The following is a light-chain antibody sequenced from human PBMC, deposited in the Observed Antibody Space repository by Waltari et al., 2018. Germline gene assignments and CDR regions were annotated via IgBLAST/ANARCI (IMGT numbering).Light chain of an antibody. CDR3: SSYAGSNYVA. CDR2: EVT. J-gene: IGLJ2*01. V-gene: IGLV2-8*01. Sequence: QSALTQPPSASGSPGQSVTISCTGTSSDLGCYNYVSWYQQRPGKATKLSIYEVTKRPSGVPDRFSGSKSANTASLTVSGLQAEDEADYYCSSYAGSNYVAFGGGTKLTVL. CDR1: SSDLGCYNY.